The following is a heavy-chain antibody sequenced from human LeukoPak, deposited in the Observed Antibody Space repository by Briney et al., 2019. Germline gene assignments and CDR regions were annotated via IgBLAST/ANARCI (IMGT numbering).Heavy chain of an antibody. Sequence: ASVKVSCKASGYTFTGYYVHWVRQAPGQGLEWMGWVNPNNGGTNYAQKFQGWVTMTRDTSISTAYMELRSLRSDDTAVYYCARDTLKYCSSTSCRNWFDPWGQGTLVTVSS. CDR1: GYTFTGYY. CDR2: VNPNNGGT. V-gene: IGHV1-2*04. D-gene: IGHD2-2*01. J-gene: IGHJ5*02. CDR3: ARDTLKYCSSTSCRNWFDP.